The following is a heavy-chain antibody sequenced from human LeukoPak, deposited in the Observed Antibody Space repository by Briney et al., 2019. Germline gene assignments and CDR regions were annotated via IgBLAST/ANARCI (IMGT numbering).Heavy chain of an antibody. CDR1: GFTFSNYA. CDR3: AKDLNYDSSGYYPPKGFDY. V-gene: IGHV3-23*01. J-gene: IGHJ4*02. D-gene: IGHD3-22*01. CDR2: ISGSGGST. Sequence: PGGSLRLSCAASGFTFSNYAMSWVRQAPGKGLEWDSAISGSGGSTSDADSVKGRFTISRDNSKNTLYLLMNSLRAEDTAVYYCAKDLNYDSSGYYPPKGFDYWGQGTLVTVSS.